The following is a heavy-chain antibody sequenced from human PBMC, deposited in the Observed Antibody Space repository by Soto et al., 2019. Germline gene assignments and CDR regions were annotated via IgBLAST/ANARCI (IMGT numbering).Heavy chain of an antibody. CDR2: IWYDGSNK. CDR1: GFTFSSYG. CDR3: AREGGDIAAGIYYGMDV. J-gene: IGHJ6*02. V-gene: IGHV3-33*01. Sequence: HPGGSLRLSCAASGFTFSSYGMHWVRQAPGKGLEWVAVIWYDGSNKYYADSVKGRFTISRDNSKNTLYLQMNSLRAEDTAVYYCAREGGDIAAGIYYGMDVWGQGTTVTVSS. D-gene: IGHD6-25*01.